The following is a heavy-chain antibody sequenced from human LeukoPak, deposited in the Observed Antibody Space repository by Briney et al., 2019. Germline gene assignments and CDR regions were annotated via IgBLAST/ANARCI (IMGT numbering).Heavy chain of an antibody. CDR3: ARGPRYRADSIPTDYGDSHDAFDI. CDR2: INPNSGGT. D-gene: IGHD4-17*01. CDR1: GYTFTGYY. J-gene: IGHJ3*02. Sequence: ASVKVSCKASGYTFTGYYMHWVRQAPGQGLEWMGWINPNSGGTNYAQKFQGRVTMTRDTSISTAYMELSRLRSDDTAVYYCARGPRYRADSIPTDYGDSHDAFDIWGQGTMVTVSS. V-gene: IGHV1-2*02.